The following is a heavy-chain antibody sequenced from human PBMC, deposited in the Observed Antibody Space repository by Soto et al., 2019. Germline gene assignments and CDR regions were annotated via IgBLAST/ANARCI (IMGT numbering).Heavy chain of an antibody. V-gene: IGHV1-2*02. Sequence: ASVKVSCKASGYTFNGYYIPWVRPAPGQGLEWMGWINPISGGTNYAQKFQSRVTMTGDTSSATVYMDLSRLKSDDTAVYYCERNYYDSSDRDYLDYWDQGTLVTVSS. CDR2: INPISGGT. CDR3: ERNYYDSSDRDYLDY. J-gene: IGHJ4*02. CDR1: GYTFNGYY. D-gene: IGHD3-22*01.